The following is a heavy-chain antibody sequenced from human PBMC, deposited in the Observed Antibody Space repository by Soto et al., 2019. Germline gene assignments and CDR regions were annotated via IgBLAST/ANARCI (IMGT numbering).Heavy chain of an antibody. CDR2: ISATGGST. Sequence: GGSLRLSCAASGFTFNNYAMNWVRQAPGKGLEWVATISATGGSTYYADSVKGRFTISRDNSKNTLYLQMNGLRVEDTAVYYCAKERLAGNFDYWGQGTQVTVSS. J-gene: IGHJ4*02. CDR1: GFTFNNYA. V-gene: IGHV3-23*01. CDR3: AKERLAGNFDY.